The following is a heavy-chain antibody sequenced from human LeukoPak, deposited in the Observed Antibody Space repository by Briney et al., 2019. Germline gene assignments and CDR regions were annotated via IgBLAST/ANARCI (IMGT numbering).Heavy chain of an antibody. J-gene: IGHJ5*02. CDR1: GFTVSSNY. Sequence: GGSLRLSCAASGFTVSSNYMSWVRQAPGKGLEWVSVIYSGGSTYYADSVKGRFTISRDNSKNTLYLQMNSLRAEDTAVYYCARVRYYGSGGYSENWFDPWGQGTLVTVSS. V-gene: IGHV3-53*01. D-gene: IGHD3-10*01. CDR2: IYSGGST. CDR3: ARVRYYGSGGYSENWFDP.